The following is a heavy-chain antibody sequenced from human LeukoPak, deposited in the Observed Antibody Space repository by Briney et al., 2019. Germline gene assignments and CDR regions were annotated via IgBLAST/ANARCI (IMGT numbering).Heavy chain of an antibody. CDR1: GFTFSSNG. J-gene: IGHJ6*03. CDR3: ARGLGPRRARPNYYYYMDV. V-gene: IGHV3-33*01. Sequence: GRSLRLSCAASGFTFSSNGMHWVRQAPGKGLEWVAVIWYDGSNKYYADSVKGRFTISRDNSKNTLYLQMNSLRAEDTAVYYCARGLGPRRARPNYYYYMDVWGKGTTVTVSS. CDR2: IWYDGSNK. D-gene: IGHD6-6*01.